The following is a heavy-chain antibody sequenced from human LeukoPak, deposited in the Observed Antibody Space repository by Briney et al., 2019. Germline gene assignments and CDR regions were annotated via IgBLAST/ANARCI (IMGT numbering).Heavy chain of an antibody. J-gene: IGHJ5*02. CDR1: GFTFSSYA. CDR3: ATDLKNRRSMITFGGVIVNP. CDR2: ISGSGGST. V-gene: IGHV3-23*01. Sequence: GGSLRLSCAASGFTFSSYARSWVRQAPGKGLEWVSAISGSGGSTYYADSVKGRFTISRDNSKNTLYLQMNSLRAEDTAVYYCATDLKNRRSMITFGGVIVNPWGQGTLVTVSS. D-gene: IGHD3-16*02.